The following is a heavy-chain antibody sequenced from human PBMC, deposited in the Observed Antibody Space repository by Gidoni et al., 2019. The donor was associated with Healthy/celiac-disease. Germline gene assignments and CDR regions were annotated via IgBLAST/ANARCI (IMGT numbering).Heavy chain of an antibody. CDR1: GYSFTSYW. D-gene: IGHD1-7*01. V-gene: IGHV5-51*01. CDR3: ARHKLELPQGWYYGMDV. Sequence: EVQLVQSGAEVKKPGESLKISCKGSGYSFTSYWIGWVRQMPGKGLEWMGIIYPGYSDTRYSPSFQGQVTISADKSISTAYLQWSSLKASDTAMYYCARHKLELPQGWYYGMDVWGQGTTVTVSS. CDR2: IYPGYSDT. J-gene: IGHJ6*02.